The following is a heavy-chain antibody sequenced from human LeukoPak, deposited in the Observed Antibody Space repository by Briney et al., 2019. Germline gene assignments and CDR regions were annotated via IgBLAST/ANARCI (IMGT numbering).Heavy chain of an antibody. V-gene: IGHV4-39*01. CDR1: GAPISSSSYY. J-gene: IGHJ4*02. CDR3: ARHNGWYDY. Sequence: SQTLALPCTVSGAPISSSSYYWAWIRQPPGEGLAWIGRVYYSGTTYYNPSLQSRVTISIDTSKDQFSLKLTSVTAADTAVYYCARHNGWYDYWGQRTLVTVSS. D-gene: IGHD6-19*01. CDR2: VYYSGTT.